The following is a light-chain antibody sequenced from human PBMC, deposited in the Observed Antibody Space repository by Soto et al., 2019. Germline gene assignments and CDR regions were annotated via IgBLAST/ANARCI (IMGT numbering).Light chain of an antibody. Sequence: QSALTQPASVSGSPGXSITISCTGTSSDVGGYNYVSWYQQHPGKAPKLMIYDVSNRPSGLSNRFSGSKSGNTASLTISGLQAEDEADYYCSSYTSSSTLVFGGGTKLTVL. CDR3: SSYTSSSTLV. J-gene: IGLJ2*01. CDR1: SSDVGGYNY. V-gene: IGLV2-14*01. CDR2: DVS.